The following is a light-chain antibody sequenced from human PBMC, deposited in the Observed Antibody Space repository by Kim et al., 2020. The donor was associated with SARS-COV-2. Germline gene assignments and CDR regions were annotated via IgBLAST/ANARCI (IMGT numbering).Light chain of an antibody. V-gene: IGLV3-19*01. J-gene: IGLJ2*01. CDR3: NSLDGSGNHHVV. CDR2: GKN. CDR1: SLRSYY. Sequence: SSELTQDPAVSVALGQTVRITCQGDSLRSYYASWYQQKPGQAPVLVIYGKNNRPSGILDRFSGSSSGNTASLTITGDQAEDEADYYCNSLDGSGNHHVVFGGGTQVTDL.